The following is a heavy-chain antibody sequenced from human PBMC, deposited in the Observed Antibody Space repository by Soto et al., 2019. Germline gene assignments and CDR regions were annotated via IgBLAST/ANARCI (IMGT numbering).Heavy chain of an antibody. D-gene: IGHD1-26*01. CDR2: ITASGRST. Sequence: PVGSLRLSCAASGLTFTTYAMTWVRQSPGKGLEWVSTITASGRSTHYADSVEGRFTISRDNSKNTLSLQMDSLRAEDTALYYCAKGGPSFYYYGLDVWGQGTSVTVSS. CDR3: AKGGPSFYYYGLDV. V-gene: IGHV3-23*01. CDR1: GLTFTTYA. J-gene: IGHJ6*02.